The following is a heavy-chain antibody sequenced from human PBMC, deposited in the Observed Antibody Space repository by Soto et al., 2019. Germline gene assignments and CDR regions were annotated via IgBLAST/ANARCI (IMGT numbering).Heavy chain of an antibody. J-gene: IGHJ6*02. CDR1: GGSIPSRPYS. Sequence: SETLSLTCSLSGGSIPSRPYSWGWIRQPPGKGLEWIGTFHYSGRTYYSPSLESRVTISVDTSRNQFSLKVSSVTAADTAVFYCARLAGYCSGTSCYGYYGMDVWGQGTTVT. CDR3: ARLAGYCSGTSCYGYYGMDV. CDR2: FHYSGRT. V-gene: IGHV4-39*01. D-gene: IGHD2-2*01.